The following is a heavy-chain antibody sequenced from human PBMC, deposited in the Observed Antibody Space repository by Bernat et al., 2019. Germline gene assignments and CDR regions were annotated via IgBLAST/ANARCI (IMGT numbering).Heavy chain of an antibody. J-gene: IGHJ5*02. CDR2: ISYDGSNK. CDR1: GFTFSSYG. CDR3: AKDGTAYCTGGDCNWFDP. Sequence: QVQLVESGGGVVQPGRSLRLSCAASGFTFSSYGMHWVRQAPGKGLEWVAVISYDGSNKYYADSVKGRLTISRDNSKNTLYLQMNSLRAEDTAVYYCAKDGTAYCTGGDCNWFDPWGQGTLVTVSS. V-gene: IGHV3-30*18. D-gene: IGHD2-8*02.